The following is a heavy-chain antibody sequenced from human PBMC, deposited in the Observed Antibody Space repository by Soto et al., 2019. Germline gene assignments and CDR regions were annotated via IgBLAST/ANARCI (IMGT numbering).Heavy chain of an antibody. D-gene: IGHD6-13*01. V-gene: IGHV3-23*01. CDR3: AKDRTPTPGIAAASFDY. Sequence: GGSLRLSCAASGFTFSSYAMSWVRQAPGKGLEWVSAISGSGGSTYYADSVKGRFTISRDNSKNTLYLQMNSLRAEDTAVYYCAKDRTPTPGIAAASFDYWGQGTLVTVSS. CDR2: ISGSGGST. J-gene: IGHJ4*02. CDR1: GFTFSSYA.